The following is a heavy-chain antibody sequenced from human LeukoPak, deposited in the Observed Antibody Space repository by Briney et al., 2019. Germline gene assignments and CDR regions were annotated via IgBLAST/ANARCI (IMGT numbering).Heavy chain of an antibody. V-gene: IGHV4-39*01. J-gene: IGHJ4*02. CDR2: IFLSGST. D-gene: IGHD1-20*01. Sequence: SETLSLTCTVSGGSISSSIYYWGWIRQPPGKGLEWIGGIFLSGSTYYNPSLKSRVTISVDTSKNQFSLKLSSVTAADTAVYYCASIIGGGGLYYFDYWGQGTQVTVSS. CDR3: ASIIGGGGLYYFDY. CDR1: GGSISSSIYY.